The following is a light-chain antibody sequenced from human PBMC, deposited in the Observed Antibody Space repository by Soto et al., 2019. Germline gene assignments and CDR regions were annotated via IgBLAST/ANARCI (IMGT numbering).Light chain of an antibody. V-gene: IGKV3-20*01. J-gene: IGKJ5*01. CDR2: GAS. Sequence: EIVLTQSPDTLSLSPGERATLSCRASQSVTNNYLAWYQQKPGQAPRLLIDGASRRATAIPDRFSGSGSGTDFTLTISRLEPEDFAVFYCQQYGSSPITFGQGTRLEIK. CDR3: QQYGSSPIT. CDR1: QSVTNNY.